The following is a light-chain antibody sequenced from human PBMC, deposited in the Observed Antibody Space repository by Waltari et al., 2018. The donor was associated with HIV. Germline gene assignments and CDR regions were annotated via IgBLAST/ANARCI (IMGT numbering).Light chain of an antibody. CDR2: DAS. J-gene: IGKJ4*01. V-gene: IGKV3-11*01. Sequence: DIVFTQSPGTLSLSPGDGATLSCRASQSVSSYVAWYQHKPGQAPRLRIYDASKRATGIPARFSGSGSGTYFTLTISSLEPEDFAVYYCQQRNNWPPSVTFGGGTRVEI. CDR1: QSVSSY. CDR3: QQRNNWPPSVT.